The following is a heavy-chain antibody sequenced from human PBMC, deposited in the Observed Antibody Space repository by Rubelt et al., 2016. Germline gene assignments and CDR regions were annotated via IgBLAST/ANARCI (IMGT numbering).Heavy chain of an antibody. V-gene: IGHV3-21*01. J-gene: IGHJ3*02. CDR2: ITGSSAYI. CDR3: ARDGRYSYAFDI. CDR1: GFTFSSYA. D-gene: IGHD5-18*01. Sequence: EVQLVESGGDLVQPGGSMRLSCAASGFTFSSYAIHWVRQAPGKGLEWVSSITGSSAYIYYPDSVKGRFTISRDNAKKSLYLQMNSLRAEDTAVYYCARDGRYSYAFDIWGQGTMVTVSS.